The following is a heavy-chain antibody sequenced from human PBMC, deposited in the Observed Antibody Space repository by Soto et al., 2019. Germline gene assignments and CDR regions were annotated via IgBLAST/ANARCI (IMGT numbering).Heavy chain of an antibody. CDR1: GYSFFSHW. V-gene: IGHV5-51*01. J-gene: IGHJ4*02. D-gene: IGHD3-22*01. CDR3: ARRPWLSGYYDY. CDR2: IYPADSGT. Sequence: GESLKISCKGSGYSFFSHWVGWVRQMPGKGLEWVGIIYPADSGTRYSPSFQGQVTISVDKSINTAYLQWSSLKASDTAMYYCARRPWLSGYYDYWGQGTLVTVSS.